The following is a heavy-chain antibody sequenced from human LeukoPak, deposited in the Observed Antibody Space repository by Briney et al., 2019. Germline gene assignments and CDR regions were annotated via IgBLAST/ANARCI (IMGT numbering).Heavy chain of an antibody. D-gene: IGHD3-22*01. CDR1: GYSIDSGYY. V-gene: IGHV4-38-2*02. Sequence: SETLSLTCTVSGYSIDSGYYWGWIRQPPGKGLEWVGSIYHTGSTYYNPSLESRLTISLDTSKNHFSLGLNSVTAADTAVYFCGYYDSSGRLSSWGQGTLVAVSS. CDR3: GYYDSSGRLSS. CDR2: IYHTGST. J-gene: IGHJ5*02.